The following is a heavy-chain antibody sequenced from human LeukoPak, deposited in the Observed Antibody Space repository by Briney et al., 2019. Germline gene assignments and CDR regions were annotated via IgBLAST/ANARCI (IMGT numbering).Heavy chain of an antibody. V-gene: IGHV4-34*01. CDR2: INHSGSS. D-gene: IGHD6-6*01. CDR1: GGSFSGYY. CDR3: ARTPGYSRSYRY. Sequence: SETLSLTCAVDGGSFSGYYWSWIRQPPGKGLEWIGQINHSGSSNYNPSLKSRVTISVDTSKNQFSLKLTSVTAADTAVYYCARTPGYSRSYRYWGQGTLVTVSS. J-gene: IGHJ4*02.